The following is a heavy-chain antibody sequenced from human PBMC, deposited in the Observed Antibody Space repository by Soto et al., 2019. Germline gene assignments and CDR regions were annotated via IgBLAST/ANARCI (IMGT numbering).Heavy chain of an antibody. CDR3: AREAAMVSVDY. Sequence: GGSLRLSCAASGFTFSSYAMHWVRQAPGKGLEWVSGIAWDGGSIGYVDSVRGRFTISRDNAKNSLYLQMNSLRVEDTAVYYCAREAAMVSVDYWGQGTPVTVSS. J-gene: IGHJ4*02. V-gene: IGHV3-30*04. D-gene: IGHD5-18*01. CDR2: IAWDGGSI. CDR1: GFTFSSYA.